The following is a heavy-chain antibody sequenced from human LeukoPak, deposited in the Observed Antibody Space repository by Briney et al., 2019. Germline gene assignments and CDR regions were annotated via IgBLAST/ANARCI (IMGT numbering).Heavy chain of an antibody. D-gene: IGHD1-14*01. CDR2: ISSSGSTI. Sequence: PGGSLRLSCSVSEFIVTDHYMSWIRQAPGKGLEWVSYISSSGSTIYYADSVKGRFTISRDNAKNSLYLQMNSLRAEDTAVYYCARGKHRGGFDYWGQGTLVTVSS. J-gene: IGHJ4*02. CDR3: ARGKHRGGFDY. CDR1: EFIVTDHY. V-gene: IGHV3-11*01.